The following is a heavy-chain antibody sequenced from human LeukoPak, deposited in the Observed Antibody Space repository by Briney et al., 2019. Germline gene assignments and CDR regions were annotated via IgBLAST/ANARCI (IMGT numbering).Heavy chain of an antibody. D-gene: IGHD1-26*01. CDR1: GFTFDDYG. CDR3: ARGFGITTPFDT. J-gene: IGHJ3*02. V-gene: IGHV3-20*04. CDR2: INWNGGST. Sequence: PGGSLRLSCAASGFTFDDYGMSWVRQAPGKGLEWVSGINWNGGSTGYADSVKGRFTISRDNAKNSLYLQMNTLRAEDTGVYYCARGFGITTPFDTWGQGTMVTVSS.